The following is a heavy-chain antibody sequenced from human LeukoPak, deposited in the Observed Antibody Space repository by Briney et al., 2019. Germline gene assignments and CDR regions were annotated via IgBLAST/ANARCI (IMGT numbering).Heavy chain of an antibody. V-gene: IGHV4-4*07. CDR1: GGSFSGYY. CDR3: AREDYGSGSQFDY. CDR2: IYTSGST. J-gene: IGHJ4*02. Sequence: SETLSLTCAVYGGSFSGYYWSWIRQPAGKELEWIGRIYTSGSTNYNPSLKSRVTMSVDPSKNQFSLKLTSVTAADTAVYYCAREDYGSGSQFDYWGQGTLVTVSS. D-gene: IGHD3-10*01.